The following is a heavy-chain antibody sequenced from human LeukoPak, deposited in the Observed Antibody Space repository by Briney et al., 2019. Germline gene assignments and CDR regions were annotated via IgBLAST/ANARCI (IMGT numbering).Heavy chain of an antibody. D-gene: IGHD6-13*01. V-gene: IGHV4-4*07. J-gene: IGHJ5*02. CDR3: ARGSSSSHHPALT. CDR1: GASISSYY. Sequence: SETLSLTCTVSGASISSYYWSWIRQPAGKGLEWIGRIHTTGGTDYNPSLKSRVSMSVDTSRNDFSLSLSSVTAADTAVYYCARGSSSSHHPALTWGQGTLVTVSS. CDR2: IHTTGGT.